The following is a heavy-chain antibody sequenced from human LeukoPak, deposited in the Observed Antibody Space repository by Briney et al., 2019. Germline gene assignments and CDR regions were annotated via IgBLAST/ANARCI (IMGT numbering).Heavy chain of an antibody. D-gene: IGHD2-21*02. Sequence: GGSLRLSCAASGFTFSNYGMSWVRQAPGKGLECVSVIRGSGGGTYYADSVKGRFTISRDNSKNTVYLQMNSLRAEDTAVYYCVKARMPHCGTDCLESWGQGTLVTVSS. V-gene: IGHV3-23*01. CDR1: GFTFSNYG. CDR2: IRGSGGGT. J-gene: IGHJ4*02. CDR3: VKARMPHCGTDCLES.